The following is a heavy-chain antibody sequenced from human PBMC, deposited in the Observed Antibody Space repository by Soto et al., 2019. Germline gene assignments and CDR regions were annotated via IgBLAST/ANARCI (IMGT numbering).Heavy chain of an antibody. CDR2: IYYSGST. CDR1: GGSVRSGRYY. J-gene: IGHJ4*02. V-gene: IGHV4-61*01. CDR3: ARGDISSSFTHDY. Sequence: SETLSLTCTVSGGSVRSGRYYWSWIRQPPGKGLEWIGYIYYSGSTNYNPSLKSRVTISVDTSKNQFSLKLSSVTAADTAVYYCARGDISSSFTHDYWGQGTLVTVSS. D-gene: IGHD6-6*01.